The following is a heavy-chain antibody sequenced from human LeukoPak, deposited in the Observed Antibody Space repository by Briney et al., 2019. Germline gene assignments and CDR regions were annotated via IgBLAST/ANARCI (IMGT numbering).Heavy chain of an antibody. CDR3: AKDKFRDDSSGYYPGPWVY. J-gene: IGHJ4*02. D-gene: IGHD3-22*01. Sequence: GGSLRLSCAASGFTFSSYGMHWVRQTPGKGLEWVAVISYDGSNKYYADSVKGRFTISRDNSKNTLYLQMNSPRAEDTAVYYCAKDKFRDDSSGYYPGPWVYWGQGTLVTVFS. V-gene: IGHV3-30*18. CDR1: GFTFSSYG. CDR2: ISYDGSNK.